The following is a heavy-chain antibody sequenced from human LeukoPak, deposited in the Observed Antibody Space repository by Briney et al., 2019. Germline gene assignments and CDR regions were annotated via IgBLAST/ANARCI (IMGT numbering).Heavy chain of an antibody. CDR2: ITTAGDT. CDR3: AKEQSDSGAFYT. J-gene: IGHJ3*02. V-gene: IGHV3-13*04. CDR1: GFTFRSYD. D-gene: IGHD4-17*01. Sequence: GGSLRLSCAASGFTFRSYDMHWVRQVTGEGLEWVSGITTAGDTYYLDSVKGRFTLSREGAKNSLYLQMNSLRAGDTAVYFFAKEQSDSGAFYTWGQGTMVTVSS.